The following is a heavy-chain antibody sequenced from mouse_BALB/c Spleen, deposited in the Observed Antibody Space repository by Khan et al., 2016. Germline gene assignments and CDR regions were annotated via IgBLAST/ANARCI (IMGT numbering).Heavy chain of an antibody. D-gene: IGHD2-1*01. V-gene: IGHV5-6-5*01. J-gene: IGHJ2*01. CDR3: AREDYGNYGDYFDY. CDR2: ISSGGST. CDR1: GFTFSNYA. Sequence: EVELVESGGGLVKPGGSLKLSCAASGFTFSNYAMSWVRQTPEKRLEWVASISSGGSTYYPDSVKGRLTISRDNARNILNLQMSSLRSEDTAMYYCAREDYGNYGDYFDYWGQGTTLTVSS.